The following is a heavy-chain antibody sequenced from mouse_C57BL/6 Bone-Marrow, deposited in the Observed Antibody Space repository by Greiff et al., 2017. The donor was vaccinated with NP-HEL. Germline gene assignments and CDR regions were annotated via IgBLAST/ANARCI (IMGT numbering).Heavy chain of an antibody. CDR3: ARGPYYSNYDFDY. V-gene: IGHV1-50*01. D-gene: IGHD2-5*01. CDR1: GYTFTSYW. Sequence: VQLQQPGAELVKPGASVKLSCKASGYTFTSYWMQWVKQRPGQGLEWIGEIDPSDSYTNYNQKFKGKATLTVDTSSSTAYMQLSSLTSEDSAVYYCARGPYYSNYDFDYWGQGTTLTVSS. CDR2: IDPSDSYT. J-gene: IGHJ2*01.